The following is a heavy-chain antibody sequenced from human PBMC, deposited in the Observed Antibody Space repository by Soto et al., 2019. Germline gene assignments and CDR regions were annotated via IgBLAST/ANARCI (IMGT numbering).Heavy chain of an antibody. D-gene: IGHD3-16*02. CDR1: GFTFSRYW. CDR2: INGDGSST. CDR3: AKGSGYDYVWGSYRYGLLDY. V-gene: IGHV3-74*01. J-gene: IGHJ4*02. Sequence: LRLSCAASGFTFSRYWMYWVRQAPGKGLVWVSRINGDGSSTYYADSVKGRFTISRDNSKNTLYLQMNSLRAEDTAVYYCAKGSGYDYVWGSYRYGLLDYWGQGTLVTVSS.